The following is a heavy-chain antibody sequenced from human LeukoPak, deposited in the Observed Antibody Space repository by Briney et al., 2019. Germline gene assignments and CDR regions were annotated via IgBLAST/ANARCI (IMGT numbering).Heavy chain of an antibody. CDR3: AKGMVVVAEYDY. V-gene: IGHV3-74*01. J-gene: IGHJ4*02. CDR2: INSDGSST. D-gene: IGHD2-15*01. Sequence: PGGSLRLSCAASGFTFSSYWMHWVRQAPGKGLVWVSRINSDGSSTSYADSVKGRFTISRDNAKNTLYLQMNSLRAEDTAVYYCAKGMVVVAEYDYWGQGTLVTVSS. CDR1: GFTFSSYW.